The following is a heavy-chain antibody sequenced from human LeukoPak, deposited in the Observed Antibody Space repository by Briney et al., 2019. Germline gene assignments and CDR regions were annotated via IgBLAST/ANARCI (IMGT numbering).Heavy chain of an antibody. CDR3: VREHYNYYMDV. V-gene: IGHV3-21*04. CDR2: ISSSSSYI. Sequence: GGSLRLSCAASGFTFSTYTMNWVRQAPGKGLEWFSSISSSSSYIYYADSVKGRFTISRDTAKNSLYLQMNSLRAEDTALYYCVREHYNYYMDVWGKGTTVTVSS. CDR1: GFTFSTYT. J-gene: IGHJ6*03.